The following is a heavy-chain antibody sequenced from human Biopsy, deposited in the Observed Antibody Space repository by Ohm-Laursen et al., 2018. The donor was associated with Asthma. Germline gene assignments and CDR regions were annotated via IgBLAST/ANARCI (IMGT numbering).Heavy chain of an antibody. CDR3: ARDVMEWYLPAFDF. V-gene: IGHV3-30-3*01. CDR1: GFTFRSYA. D-gene: IGHD3-3*01. Sequence: SLRLSCSASGFTFRSYAMHWVRQAPGKGLEWVAVGGSYYDGGLKYYADSVNGRFTVSRDDSKNTLYLQMNSLRPDDTAVYYCARDVMEWYLPAFDFWGQGTLVTVPS. J-gene: IGHJ4*02. CDR2: GGSYYDGGLK.